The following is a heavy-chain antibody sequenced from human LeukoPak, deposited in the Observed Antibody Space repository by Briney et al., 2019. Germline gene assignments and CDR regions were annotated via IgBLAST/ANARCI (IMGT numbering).Heavy chain of an antibody. CDR2: IHYSGST. CDR3: ARAAPSYYGSGSLGSYYYGMDV. Sequence: SETLSLTCTVSGGSISGYYWSWIRQPPGKGLEWIGYIHYSGSTNYIPSLKSRVGISIDTSKNQFSLKLSSVTAADTAMYYCARAAPSYYGSGSLGSYYYGMDVWGQGTTVPVSS. V-gene: IGHV4-59*01. J-gene: IGHJ6*02. D-gene: IGHD3-10*01. CDR1: GGSISGYY.